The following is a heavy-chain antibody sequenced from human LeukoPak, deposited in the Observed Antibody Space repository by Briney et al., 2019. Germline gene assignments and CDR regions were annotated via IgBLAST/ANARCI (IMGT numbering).Heavy chain of an antibody. D-gene: IGHD2-21*02. Sequence: PGRSLRLSCAASGFTFSSYAMHWVRQAPGKGLEWVAVISYDGSNKYYADSVKGRFTISRDNSKNTLYLQMNSLRAEDTAVYYCARSRRIVVVTAIVTIDYWGQGTLVTVSS. V-gene: IGHV3-30-3*01. CDR1: GFTFSSYA. J-gene: IGHJ4*02. CDR3: ARSRRIVVVTAIVTIDY. CDR2: ISYDGSNK.